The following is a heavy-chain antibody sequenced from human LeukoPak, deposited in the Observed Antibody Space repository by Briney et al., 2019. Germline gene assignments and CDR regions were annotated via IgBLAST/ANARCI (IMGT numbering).Heavy chain of an antibody. V-gene: IGHV1-2*02. CDR2: INTNTCGT. CDR3: ARDRTTVTTGYYGMDV. D-gene: IGHD4-17*01. Sequence: GAVKVSCKASGYTFTGYYMHWVRQAPGQGLEWMGWINTNTCGTNYAQKFQGRVTLTRDTSIITAYMELTRLRSDDTAMYYCARDRTTVTTGYYGMDVWGQGTTLTVSS. J-gene: IGHJ6*02. CDR1: GYTFTGYY.